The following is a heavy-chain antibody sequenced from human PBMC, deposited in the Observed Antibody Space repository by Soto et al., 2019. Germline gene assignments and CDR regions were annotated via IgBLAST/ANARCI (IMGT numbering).Heavy chain of an antibody. V-gene: IGHV5-51*01. CDR3: ARTYYYDSSDYYPFDF. J-gene: IGHJ4*02. CDR1: GYNFTSYW. D-gene: IGHD3-22*01. CDR2: IYPGDSDT. Sequence: RESLRISDKGSGYNFTSYWIGWVRQIPGKGLEWMGIIYPGDSDTRYSPSFQGQVTISAAKSISTAFLQWSSLKASDTAMFYCARTYYYDSSDYYPFDFWGQGTLVTVSS.